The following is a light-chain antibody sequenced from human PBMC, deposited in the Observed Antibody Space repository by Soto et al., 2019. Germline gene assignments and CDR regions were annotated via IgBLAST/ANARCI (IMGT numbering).Light chain of an antibody. V-gene: IGLV1-40*01. CDR2: GNS. Sequence: QSVLTQPPSVSGAPGQRVTISCTGSSSNIGAGYDVHWYQQLPGTAPKLLIYGNSNRPSGVPDRLSGSKSGTSASLAITGLQAEDEADYYCQSYDSSLIVSKVFGTGTKVTVL. CDR1: SSNIGAGYD. CDR3: QSYDSSLIVSKV. J-gene: IGLJ1*01.